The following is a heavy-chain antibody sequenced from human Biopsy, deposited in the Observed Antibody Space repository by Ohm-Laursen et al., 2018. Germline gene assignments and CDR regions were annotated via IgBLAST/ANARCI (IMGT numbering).Heavy chain of an antibody. CDR2: VHYSGAT. D-gene: IGHD3-16*01. Sequence: GTLSLTCTVSDGSINSNDYYWGWIRQAPGKGLEWLGSVHYSGATYYNPPLTSRDTISVDTAKNQFFLKLRSATAADTAVYYCARPLRGGKYEGFDLWGPGTMVSVSP. CDR3: ARPLRGGKYEGFDL. V-gene: IGHV4-39*01. J-gene: IGHJ3*01. CDR1: DGSINSNDYY.